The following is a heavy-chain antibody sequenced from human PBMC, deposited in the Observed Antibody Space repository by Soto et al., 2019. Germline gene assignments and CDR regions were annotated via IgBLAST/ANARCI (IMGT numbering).Heavy chain of an antibody. Sequence: QVQLVQSGAEVKKPGASVKVSCKASGYTFTSYGIRWVRQAPGQGLEWMGWISGYNGNTNYAQKFQGRVTMTTDTSSSPAYMDVRSLRSDDTAVYYCARDHQSGSSGWDFDWFDPWGQGTLVTVST. CDR1: GYTFTSYG. CDR3: ARDHQSGSSGWDFDWFDP. D-gene: IGHD6-19*01. V-gene: IGHV1-18*01. J-gene: IGHJ5*02. CDR2: ISGYNGNT.